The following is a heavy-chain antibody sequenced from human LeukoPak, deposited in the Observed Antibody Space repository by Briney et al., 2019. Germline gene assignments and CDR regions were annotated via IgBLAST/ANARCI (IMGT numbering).Heavy chain of an antibody. Sequence: PGGSLRLSCAASGFTFNIYYMNWVRQAPGKGLEWVANIKQDGGEKYYVDSVKGRFTISRDNAKNSLYLQMNSLRAEDTALYYCAKDILRIAAAGGWFDPWGQGTLVTVSS. V-gene: IGHV3-7*03. CDR2: IKQDGGEK. J-gene: IGHJ5*02. CDR3: AKDILRIAAAGGWFDP. D-gene: IGHD6-13*01. CDR1: GFTFNIYY.